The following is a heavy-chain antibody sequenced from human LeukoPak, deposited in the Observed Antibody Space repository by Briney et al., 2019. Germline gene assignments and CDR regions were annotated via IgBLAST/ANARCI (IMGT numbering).Heavy chain of an antibody. V-gene: IGHV4-59*12. J-gene: IGHJ6*04. CDR3: ARARGMVRGVKLDV. CDR1: GGSISNKY. D-gene: IGHD3-10*01. CDR2: IYYSGST. Sequence: SETLSLTCTVSGGSISNKYWSWIRQPPGKGLEWIGYIYYSGSTNYNPSLKGRVTILVDTSKNQFSLKLSSVTAADTAVYYCARARGMVRGVKLDVWGKGTTVTVSS.